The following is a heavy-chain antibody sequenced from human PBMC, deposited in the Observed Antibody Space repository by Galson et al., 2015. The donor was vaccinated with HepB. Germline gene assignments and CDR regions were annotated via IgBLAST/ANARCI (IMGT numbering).Heavy chain of an antibody. D-gene: IGHD3-22*01. CDR3: ARDPRSFYYDSSGYYWGGRYFDL. CDR1: GFTFSSYG. V-gene: IGHV3-7*03. Sequence: SLRLSCAASGFTFSSYGMHWVRQAPGKGLEWVANIKQDGSEKYYVDSVKGRFTISRDNAKNSLYLQMNSLRAEDTAVYYCARDPRSFYYDSSGYYWGGRYFDLWGRGTLVTVS. J-gene: IGHJ2*01. CDR2: IKQDGSEK.